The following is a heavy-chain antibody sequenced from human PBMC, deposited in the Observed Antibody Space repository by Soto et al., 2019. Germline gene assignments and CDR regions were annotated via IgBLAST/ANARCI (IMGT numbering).Heavy chain of an antibody. Sequence: HPGGSLRLSCAASGFTFSSYAMSWVRQAPGKGLEWVSAISGSGGSTYYADSVKGRFTISRDNSKNTLYLQMSSLRAEDTAVYYCAKDGSSSPHLDYWGQGTLVTVSS. J-gene: IGHJ4*02. CDR3: AKDGSSSPHLDY. D-gene: IGHD6-6*01. CDR1: GFTFSSYA. CDR2: ISGSGGST. V-gene: IGHV3-23*01.